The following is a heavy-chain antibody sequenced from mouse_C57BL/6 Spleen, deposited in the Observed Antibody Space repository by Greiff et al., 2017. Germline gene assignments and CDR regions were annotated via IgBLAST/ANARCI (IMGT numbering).Heavy chain of an antibody. D-gene: IGHD2-12*01. V-gene: IGHV3-6*01. CDR1: GYSITSGYY. Sequence: EVQRVESGPGLVKPSQSLSLTCSVTGYSITSGYYWNWIRQFPGNKLEWMGYISYDGSNNYNPSLKNRISITRDTSKNQFFLKLNSVTTEDTATYYCARAYDFFAYWGQGTLVTVSA. J-gene: IGHJ3*01. CDR3: ARAYDFFAY. CDR2: ISYDGSN.